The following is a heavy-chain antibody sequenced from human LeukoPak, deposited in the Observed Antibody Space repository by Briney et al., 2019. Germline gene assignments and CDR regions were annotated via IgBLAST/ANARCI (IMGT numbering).Heavy chain of an antibody. CDR3: ARDRDVTGRSCFDP. CDR1: GGSINSGSYY. J-gene: IGHJ5*02. Sequence: PSETLSLTCTVSGGSINSGSYYWSWIRQPAGKGLEWIGHIYTSGSTNYNPSLKSRVTISVDTSKNQFSLKLSSVTAADTAVYYCARDRDVTGRSCFDPWGQGTPVTVSS. D-gene: IGHD4-11*01. CDR2: IYTSGST. V-gene: IGHV4-61*09.